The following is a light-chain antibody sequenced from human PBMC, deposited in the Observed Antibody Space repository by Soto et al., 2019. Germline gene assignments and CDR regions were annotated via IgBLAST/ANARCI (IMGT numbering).Light chain of an antibody. CDR2: EVS. J-gene: IGLJ1*01. Sequence: QSVLTQPVSVSGSPGQSITISCTGSSXDIGAYNYVSWFQQYPGKAPKLIISEVSNRPSGVSNRFSGSKSGTAASLTISGLQTEDEADYFCFSFTTDWTHVFGTGTKVIVL. V-gene: IGLV2-14*01. CDR3: FSFTTDWTHV. CDR1: SXDIGAYNY.